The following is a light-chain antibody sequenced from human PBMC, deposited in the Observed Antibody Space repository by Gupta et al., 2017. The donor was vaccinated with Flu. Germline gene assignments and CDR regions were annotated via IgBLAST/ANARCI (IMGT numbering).Light chain of an antibody. CDR3: EAWDDSLSGPV. Sequence: RVTISCSGSISNIGSNHVNWYQHLTGTAPKLLIYKNTQRPSGVPDRFSGSKSGTSASLASSGLRSDDEADYWCEAWDDSLSGPVFGGGTKLTVL. CDR1: ISNIGSNH. J-gene: IGLJ3*02. V-gene: IGLV1-47*01. CDR2: KNT.